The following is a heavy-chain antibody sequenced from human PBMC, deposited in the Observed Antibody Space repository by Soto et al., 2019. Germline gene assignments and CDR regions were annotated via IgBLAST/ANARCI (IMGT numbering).Heavy chain of an antibody. J-gene: IGHJ4*02. CDR1: DDSLSTYY. V-gene: IGHV4-59*01. D-gene: IGHD6-6*01. CDR2: LSDSGST. CDR3: ARAFLGSSANFDY. Sequence: QVQLQESRPGLVRPSETLSLTCTVSDDSLSTYYWSWIRQPPGKGLEWIGFLSDSGSTKYNPSLESRVTISAGTSKKLLSLRLSSVTAADTAVYYCARAFLGSSANFDYWGQGTLVTVSS.